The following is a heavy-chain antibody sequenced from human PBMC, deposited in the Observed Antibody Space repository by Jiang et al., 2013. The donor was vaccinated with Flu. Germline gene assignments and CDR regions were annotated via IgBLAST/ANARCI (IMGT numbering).Heavy chain of an antibody. J-gene: IGHJ6*02. Sequence: GSGLVKPSETLSLTCAVSGYSISSGYYWGWIRQSPGKGLEWIGYIYYSGTTNYNPSLNSRVTISVDTSKNQVSLKLSSVTAADTAVYYCARRDGDIWGQGNPWSPSP. CDR2: IYYSGTT. CDR1: GYSISSGYY. CDR3: ARRDGDI. D-gene: IGHD5-24*01. V-gene: IGHV4-38-2*01.